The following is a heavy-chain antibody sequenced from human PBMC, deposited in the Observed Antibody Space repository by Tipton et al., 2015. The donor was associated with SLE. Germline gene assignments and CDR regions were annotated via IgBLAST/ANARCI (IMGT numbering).Heavy chain of an antibody. D-gene: IGHD3-3*01. J-gene: IGHJ4*02. Sequence: TLSLTCTVSGGSIGSFYWSWIRQPPGKGLEWIGNIDYTANPNYSPSLKSRVTISIDTSTNHFSLKLRSVTAADTAVYYCVRQRGDLWSGLHYFDFWGQGALVTVSS. CDR1: GGSIGSFY. V-gene: IGHV4-59*01. CDR2: IDYTANP. CDR3: VRQRGDLWSGLHYFDF.